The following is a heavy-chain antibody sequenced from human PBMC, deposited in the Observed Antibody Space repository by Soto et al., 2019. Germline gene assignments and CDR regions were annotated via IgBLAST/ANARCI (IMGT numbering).Heavy chain of an antibody. CDR3: ARDPQLRFLELSNAFDI. D-gene: IGHD3-3*01. V-gene: IGHV3-21*01. CDR1: GFTFSSYS. J-gene: IGHJ3*02. CDR2: ISSSSSYI. Sequence: GGSLRLSCAASGFTFSSYSMNWVRQAPGKGLEWVPSISSSSSYIYYADSVKGRFTISRDNAKNSLYLQMNSLRAEDTAVYYCARDPQLRFLELSNAFDIWGQGTMVTVSS.